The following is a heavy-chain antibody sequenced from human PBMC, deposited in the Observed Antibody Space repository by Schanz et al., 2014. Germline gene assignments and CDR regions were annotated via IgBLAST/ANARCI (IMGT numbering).Heavy chain of an antibody. Sequence: EVQLVESGGGLVQPGRSLILSCTASGFTLSNSDMHWVRQGTGKGLEWVSTIGYLGDTYYPDSVKGRFTVSRDSGQNSLYLQMNSLRDGDTAVYYCARGTDWNLHYWGQGALVTVSS. D-gene: IGHD1-1*01. CDR1: GFTLSNSD. V-gene: IGHV3-13*01. J-gene: IGHJ4*02. CDR2: IGYLGDT. CDR3: ARGTDWNLHY.